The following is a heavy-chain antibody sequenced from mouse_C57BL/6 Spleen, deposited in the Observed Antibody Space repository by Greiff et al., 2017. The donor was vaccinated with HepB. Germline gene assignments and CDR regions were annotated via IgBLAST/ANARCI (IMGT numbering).Heavy chain of an antibody. CDR2: IDPEAGET. J-gene: IGHJ2*01. D-gene: IGHD2-1*01. V-gene: IGHV14-2*01. Sequence: VQLQQSGAELVKPGASVKLSCTASGFNIKDYYMHWVKQRPEQGLEWIGRIDPEAGETKSAPKFQGKATITEDTSSNTAYLQLSSLTPEDTAVYFSSTYRNYVYYFDYWGQGTTLTVAS. CDR1: GFNIKDYY. CDR3: STYRNYVYYFDY.